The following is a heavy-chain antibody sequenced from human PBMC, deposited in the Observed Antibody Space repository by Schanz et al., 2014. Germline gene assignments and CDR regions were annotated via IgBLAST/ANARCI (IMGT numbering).Heavy chain of an antibody. CDR1: GYTFASYG. Sequence: VQLEQSGTEVKRPGASVKVSCKASGYTFASYGVTWVRQAPGQGLEWMGKIIPVLNIATYAQRFQGRVSITADTSTNTAYMELSSLTSEDTAVHYCARGRGFYDYWGQGTLVTVSS. D-gene: IGHD3-10*01. CDR2: IIPVLNIA. J-gene: IGHJ4*02. V-gene: IGHV1-69*02. CDR3: ARGRGFYDY.